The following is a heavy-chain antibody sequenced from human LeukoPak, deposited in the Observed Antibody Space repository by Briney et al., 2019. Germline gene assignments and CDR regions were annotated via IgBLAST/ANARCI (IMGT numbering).Heavy chain of an antibody. CDR2: IYYSGST. D-gene: IGHD3-16*01. V-gene: IGHV4-39*07. CDR3: AREDYDYVWGSYPFDY. J-gene: IGHJ4*02. CDR1: GGSISSSSYY. Sequence: PSETLSLTCTVSGGSISSSSYYWGWIRQPPGKGLEWIGSIYYSGSTYYNPSLKSRVTISVDTSKNQFSLKLSSVTAADTAVYYCAREDYDYVWGSYPFDYWGQGTLVTVSS.